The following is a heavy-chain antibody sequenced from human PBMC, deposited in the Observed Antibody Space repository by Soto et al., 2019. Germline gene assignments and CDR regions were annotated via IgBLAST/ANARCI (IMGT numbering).Heavy chain of an antibody. V-gene: IGHV4-39*01. Sequence: SETLSLTCTVSGGSISSSSYYWDWIRQPPGKGLEWIGSIYYSGSTYYNPSLKSRVTISVDTSKNQFSLKLSSVTAADTDVYYCARHRDKNDESRSAYYQYYGMDVWGRVHTTTV. D-gene: IGHD3-3*01. CDR3: ARHRDKNDESRSAYYQYYGMDV. CDR1: GGSISSSSYY. J-gene: IGHJ6*02. CDR2: IYYSGST.